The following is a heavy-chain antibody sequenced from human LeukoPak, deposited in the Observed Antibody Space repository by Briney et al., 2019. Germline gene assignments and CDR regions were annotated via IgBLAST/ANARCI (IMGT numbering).Heavy chain of an antibody. CDR2: IYYSGST. CDR1: GGSISSGDYY. J-gene: IGHJ4*02. Sequence: PSETLSLTCTVSGGSISSGDYYWSWIRQPPGKGLEWIGYIYYSGSTYYNPSLKSRVTISVDTSENQFSLKLSSVTAADTAVYYCARESRNDYGDYYFDYWGQGTLVTVSS. D-gene: IGHD4-17*01. CDR3: ARESRNDYGDYYFDY. V-gene: IGHV4-30-4*01.